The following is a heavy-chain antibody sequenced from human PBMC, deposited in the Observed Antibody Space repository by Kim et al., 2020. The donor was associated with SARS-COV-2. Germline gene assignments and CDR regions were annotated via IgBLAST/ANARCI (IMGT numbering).Heavy chain of an antibody. CDR2: INHSGST. J-gene: IGHJ4*02. CDR3: ARVARGIAARHQDY. CDR1: GGSFSGYY. Sequence: SETLSLTCAVYGGSFSGYYWSWIRQPPGKGLEWIGEINHSGSTNYNPSLKSRVTISVDTSKNQFSLKLSSVTAADTAVYYCARVARGIAARHQDYWGQGTLVTVSS. D-gene: IGHD6-6*01. V-gene: IGHV4-34*01.